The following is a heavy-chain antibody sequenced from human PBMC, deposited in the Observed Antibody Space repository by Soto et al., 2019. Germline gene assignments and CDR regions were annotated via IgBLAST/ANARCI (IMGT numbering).Heavy chain of an antibody. CDR3: ARDRWGSYSFDS. J-gene: IGHJ5*01. Sequence: QVQLVQSGAEVKKPGSSVKVSCKASGGVFRNYAINWVRQAPGQGREWMGGIIPVFGTADYPQKFQGRVTITADESTTTAYMELTSLKTEATAVYFCARDRWGSYSFDSWGQGTLVPVAS. V-gene: IGHV1-69*01. D-gene: IGHD1-26*01. CDR1: GGVFRNYA. CDR2: IIPVFGTA.